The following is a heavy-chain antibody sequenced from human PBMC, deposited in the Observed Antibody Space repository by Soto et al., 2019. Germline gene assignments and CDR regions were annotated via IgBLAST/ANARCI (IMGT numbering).Heavy chain of an antibody. V-gene: IGHV1-3*05. CDR3: ARGSDIVLGWFDP. J-gene: IGHJ5*02. CDR2: INAGNGNT. D-gene: IGHD2-2*01. CDR1: GYTFTSYA. Sequence: QVQLVQSGAEEKKPGASVKVSCKASGYTFTSYAMRWVRQAPGQRLEWMGWINAGNGNTKYSQKFQGRVTITSDTPASTAYMGLSRQKAKETAVYYCARGSDIVLGWFDPWGQGTLVTVSS.